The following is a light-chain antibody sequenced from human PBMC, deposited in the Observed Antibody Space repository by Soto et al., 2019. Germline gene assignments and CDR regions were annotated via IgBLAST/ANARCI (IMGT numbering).Light chain of an antibody. CDR3: QQYNSYST. V-gene: IGKV1-33*01. J-gene: IGKJ1*01. CDR1: QDISNY. Sequence: DIQMPQSPYSLSASEGDKITIPFHSSQDISNYLNWYQQKPGKAPKLLIYDASNLETGVPSRFSGSGSGTEFTLTISSLQPDDFATYYCQQYNSYSTFGQGTKVDIK. CDR2: DAS.